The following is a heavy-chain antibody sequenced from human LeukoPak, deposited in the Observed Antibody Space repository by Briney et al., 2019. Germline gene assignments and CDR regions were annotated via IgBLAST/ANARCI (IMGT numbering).Heavy chain of an antibody. CDR1: GLTFSSYS. V-gene: IGHV3-21*01. Sequence: GGSLSLSCAASGLTFSSYSLNWVRQAPGKGLEWVSSISSSSSYIYYADSVKGRFTISRDNAKNSLYLQMNSLRAEDTAVYYCARGYYDILTGYRMGNNWFDPWGQGTLVTVSS. J-gene: IGHJ5*02. CDR3: ARGYYDILTGYRMGNNWFDP. D-gene: IGHD3-9*01. CDR2: ISSSSSYI.